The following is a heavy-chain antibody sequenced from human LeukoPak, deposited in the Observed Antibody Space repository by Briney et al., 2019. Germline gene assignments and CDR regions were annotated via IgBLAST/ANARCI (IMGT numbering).Heavy chain of an antibody. CDR1: GFTFSSNV. CDR2: IPATGGNT. CDR3: ARTTVAPGSYDAFDI. V-gene: IGHV3-23*01. D-gene: IGHD4-23*01. J-gene: IGHJ3*02. Sequence: GGSLRLSCAASGFTFSSNVMIWVRQAPGKGLEWVSSIPATGGNTYYADSVKGQFIISRDNSKNTLYLQINSLTVEDTAVYYCARTTVAPGSYDAFDIWGQGTMVTVSS.